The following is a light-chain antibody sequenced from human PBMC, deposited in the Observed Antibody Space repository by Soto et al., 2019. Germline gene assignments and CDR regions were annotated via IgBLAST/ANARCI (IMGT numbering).Light chain of an antibody. J-gene: IGLJ1*01. CDR3: CSYTRRGTLI. V-gene: IGLV2-14*01. CDR1: SGDIGDYNY. Sequence: QSVLTQPASVSGSPGQSITISCVGTSGDIGDYNYVSWYQQHPGKVPKVIIYDVSNRPSGVSYRFSGTKSGNTASLTVSGLQDEDEADYYCCSYTRRGTLIFGTGTKLTVL. CDR2: DVS.